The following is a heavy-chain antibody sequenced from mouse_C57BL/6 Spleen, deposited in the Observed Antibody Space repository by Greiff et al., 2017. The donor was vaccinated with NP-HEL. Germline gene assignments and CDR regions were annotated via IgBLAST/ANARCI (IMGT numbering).Heavy chain of an antibody. CDR3: AREGTGTVAY. J-gene: IGHJ3*01. CDR1: GYAFSSSW. Sequence: VQLQQSGPELVKPGASVKISCKASGYAFSSSWMNWVKQRPGKGLEWIGRIYPGDGDTNYNGKFKGKATLTADKSSSTAYMQLSSLTSEDSAVYFCAREGTGTVAYWGQGTLVTVSA. D-gene: IGHD4-1*01. CDR2: IYPGDGDT. V-gene: IGHV1-82*01.